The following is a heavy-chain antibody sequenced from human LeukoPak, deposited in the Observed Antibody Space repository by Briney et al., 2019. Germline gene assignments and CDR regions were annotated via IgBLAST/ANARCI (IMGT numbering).Heavy chain of an antibody. CDR3: ARDFFPVVDSTWYEIGY. CDR2: ISYDGYDK. J-gene: IGHJ4*02. D-gene: IGHD2-21*01. V-gene: IGHV3-30-3*01. Sequence: PGGSLRLSCAASRFTFNDYAMYWVRQAPGKGLEWVTLISYDGYDKSYADSVRGRFTISRDNSRNTLYPQMDSLRSEDTAVYYCARDFFPVVDSTWYEIGYWGRRTLVTVSS. CDR1: RFTFNDYA.